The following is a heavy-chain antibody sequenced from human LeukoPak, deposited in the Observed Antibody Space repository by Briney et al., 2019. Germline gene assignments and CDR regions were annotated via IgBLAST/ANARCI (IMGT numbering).Heavy chain of an antibody. CDR3: ARPKLRYFDWLPKPHNWFDP. V-gene: IGHV4-34*01. CDR1: GGSFSDYY. J-gene: IGHJ5*02. Sequence: SETLSLTCAVYGGSFSDYYWSWIRQPPGKGREWSGEINHSGSTSYNPSLKRRVTISVDTSKNQFSLKLSSVTAADTAVYYCARPKLRYFDWLPKPHNWFDPWGQGTLVTVSS. D-gene: IGHD3-9*01. CDR2: INHSGST.